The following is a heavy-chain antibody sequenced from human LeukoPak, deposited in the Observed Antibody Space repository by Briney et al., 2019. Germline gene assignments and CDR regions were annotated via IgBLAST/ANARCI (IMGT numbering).Heavy chain of an antibody. V-gene: IGHV4-30-4*08. J-gene: IGHJ5*02. D-gene: IGHD3-10*01. CDR2: INYSGST. Sequence: SETLSLTCTVSGDSISSGDYYWTWIRQPPGKGLECIGYINYSGSTYYNPSLKSRVTISVDMSKKQFFLKLSSVTAADTPLYYCARGRYYGSGSYRWFDPWGQGTLVTVSS. CDR3: ARGRYYGSGSYRWFDP. CDR1: GDSISSGDYY.